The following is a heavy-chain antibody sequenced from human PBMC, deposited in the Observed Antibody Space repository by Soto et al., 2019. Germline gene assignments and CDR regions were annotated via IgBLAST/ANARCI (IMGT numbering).Heavy chain of an antibody. D-gene: IGHD3-3*01. V-gene: IGHV4-59*01. CDR1: GGSISGYY. Sequence: SETLSLTCTVSGGSISGYYWSWIRQPPGKGLEWIGYIYYSGSTKYNPSLKGRLTIAIDTSKKQFSLRLSSVTAADTAVYYCAALWTGFYGMDVWGQGTTVTVSS. CDR3: AALWTGFYGMDV. CDR2: IYYSGST. J-gene: IGHJ6*02.